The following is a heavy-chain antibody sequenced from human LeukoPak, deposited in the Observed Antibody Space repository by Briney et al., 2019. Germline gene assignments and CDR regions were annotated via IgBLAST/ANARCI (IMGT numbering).Heavy chain of an antibody. CDR1: GYTFTSYG. V-gene: IGHV1-18*04. Sequence: ASVKVSRKASGYTFTSYGISWVRQAPGQGLEWMGWISAYNGNTNYAQKLQGRVTMTTDTSTSTAYMELRSLRSDDTAVYYCARDPMITFGGVIASGAFDIWGQGTMVTVSS. D-gene: IGHD3-16*02. CDR2: ISAYNGNT. J-gene: IGHJ3*02. CDR3: ARDPMITFGGVIASGAFDI.